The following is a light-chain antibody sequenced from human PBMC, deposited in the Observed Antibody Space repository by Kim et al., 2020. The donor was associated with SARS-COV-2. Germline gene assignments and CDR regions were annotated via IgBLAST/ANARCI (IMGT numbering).Light chain of an antibody. CDR3: QAWDSSSVV. J-gene: IGLJ2*01. CDR2: QDS. CDR1: KLGDKY. V-gene: IGLV3-1*01. Sequence: VSPGQTASITCSGDKLGDKYACWYQQKPGQSPVLVIYQDSKRPSGIPERFSGSNSGNTATLTISGTQPMDEADYYCQAWDSSSVVFGGGTQLTVL.